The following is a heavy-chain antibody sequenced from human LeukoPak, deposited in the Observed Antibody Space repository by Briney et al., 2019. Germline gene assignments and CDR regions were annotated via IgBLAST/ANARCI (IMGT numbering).Heavy chain of an antibody. Sequence: SETLSLTCTVSGGSISSYYWSWIRQPPGKGLEWIGYTYYSGSTNYNPSLKSRVTISVDTSKNQFSLKLSSVTAADTAVYYCARHLSGYDWVPSRPWGQGTLVTVSS. CDR3: ARHLSGYDWVPSRP. CDR2: TYYSGST. J-gene: IGHJ5*02. V-gene: IGHV4-59*08. D-gene: IGHD5-12*01. CDR1: GGSISSYY.